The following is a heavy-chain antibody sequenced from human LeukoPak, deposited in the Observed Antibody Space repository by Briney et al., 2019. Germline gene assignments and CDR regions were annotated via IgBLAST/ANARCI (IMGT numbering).Heavy chain of an antibody. CDR2: ISGSGGST. Sequence: GGSLRLSCAASGFTFSSYAMSWVRQAPGKGLEWVSAISGSGGSTYYADSVKGRFTISRDNSKNTLYLQMNSLRAEDTAVYYCAKPPGKIVGAAEWGYYYYGIDVWGQGTTVTVS. J-gene: IGHJ6*02. V-gene: IGHV3-23*01. CDR3: AKPPGKIVGAAEWGYYYYGIDV. CDR1: GFTFSSYA. D-gene: IGHD1-26*01.